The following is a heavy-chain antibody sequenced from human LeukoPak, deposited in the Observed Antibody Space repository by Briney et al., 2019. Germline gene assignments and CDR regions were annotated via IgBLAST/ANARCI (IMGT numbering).Heavy chain of an antibody. Sequence: GGSLRLSCAASGFTFVDYVMHWVQQGPGKGLEWVSGISWNSGTIGYADSVKGRFTISRDNVKNSLYLQMNSLRAEDTALYYCAKVKGGLGPGTYVDYWGEGSLVTVSS. V-gene: IGHV3-9*01. CDR1: GFTFVDYV. CDR2: ISWNSGTI. J-gene: IGHJ4*02. CDR3: AKVKGGLGPGTYVDY. D-gene: IGHD1-7*01.